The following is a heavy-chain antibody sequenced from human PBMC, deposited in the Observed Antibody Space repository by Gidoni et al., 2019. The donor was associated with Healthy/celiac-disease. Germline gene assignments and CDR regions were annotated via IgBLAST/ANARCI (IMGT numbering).Heavy chain of an antibody. CDR3: ARDGYYDSSTTYGVSGYFDY. Sequence: QVQLVQSGAEVKKPGASVKVSCKASGYIFTSYGISWVRQAPGQGLEWMGWISAYNGNTNYAQKLQGRVTMTTDTSTSTAYMDLRSLRSDDTAVYYCARDGYYDSSTTYGVSGYFDYWGQGSLVTVSS. CDR2: ISAYNGNT. V-gene: IGHV1-18*04. J-gene: IGHJ4*02. CDR1: GYIFTSYG. D-gene: IGHD3-22*01.